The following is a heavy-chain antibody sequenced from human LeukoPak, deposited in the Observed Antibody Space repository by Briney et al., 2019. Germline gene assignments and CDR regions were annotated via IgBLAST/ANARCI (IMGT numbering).Heavy chain of an antibody. CDR3: ANDHGSGWYSPRGDYFDY. D-gene: IGHD6-19*01. CDR1: GFTFSSYG. Sequence: GGSLRLSCAASGFTFSSYGMHWVRQAPGKGLEWVAFIRYDGSNKYYADSVKGRFTISRDNSKNTLYLQMNSLRAEDTAVYYCANDHGSGWYSPRGDYFDYWGQGTLVTVSS. J-gene: IGHJ4*02. CDR2: IRYDGSNK. V-gene: IGHV3-30*02.